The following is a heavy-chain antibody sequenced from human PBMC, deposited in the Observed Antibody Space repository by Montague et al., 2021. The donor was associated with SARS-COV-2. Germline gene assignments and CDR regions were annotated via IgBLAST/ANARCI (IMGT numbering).Heavy chain of an antibody. CDR3: ARQVSISHLGYLDP. D-gene: IGHD5-12*01. CDR1: GGSFSRYY. Sequence: SETLSLTCTVSGGSFSRYYWMWIRQPPGKGLQWIGWIYDGGVTAFNPSLKSRVTSSLDTSKSQFSLNLTSVTAADTAIYYCARQVSISHLGYLDPWGQGTLVTVSS. CDR2: IYDGGVT. J-gene: IGHJ5*02. V-gene: IGHV4-59*01.